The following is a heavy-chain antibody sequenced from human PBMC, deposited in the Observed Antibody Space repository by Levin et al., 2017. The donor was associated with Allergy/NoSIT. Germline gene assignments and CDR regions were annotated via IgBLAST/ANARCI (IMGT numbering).Heavy chain of an antibody. CDR2: IYYSGST. CDR3: ARSGVTIFGVVIMNYYYYMDV. J-gene: IGHJ6*03. Sequence: SETLSLTCTVSGGSISSSSYYWGWIRQPPGKGLEWIGSIYYSGSTYYNPSLKSRVTISVDTSKNQFSLKLSSVTAADTAVYYCARSGVTIFGVVIMNYYYYMDVWGKGTTVTVSS. CDR1: GGSISSSSYY. D-gene: IGHD3-3*01. V-gene: IGHV4-39*01.